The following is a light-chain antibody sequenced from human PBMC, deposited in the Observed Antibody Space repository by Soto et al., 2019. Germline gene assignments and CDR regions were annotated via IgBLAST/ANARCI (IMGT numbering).Light chain of an antibody. CDR3: QQYGYSPIT. CDR1: QSVPRSY. J-gene: IGKJ5*01. CDR2: DAS. V-gene: IGKV3-20*01. Sequence: EIVLTQSPGTLSLSPGERATLSCRASQSVPRSYLAWYQQKPGQAPRLLIYDASNRATGIPDRFSGSGSGTDFTLTIDGLEPEDFVVYYCQQYGYSPITFGQGTRLEIK.